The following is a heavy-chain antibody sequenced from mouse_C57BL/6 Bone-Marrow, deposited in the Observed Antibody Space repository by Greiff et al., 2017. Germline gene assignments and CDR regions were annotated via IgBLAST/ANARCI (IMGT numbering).Heavy chain of an antibody. J-gene: IGHJ2*01. CDR2: IYPRSGNT. V-gene: IGHV1-81*01. CDR3: ASPYCFDY. CDR1: GYTFTSYG. Sequence: VKLMESGAELARPGASVKLSCKASGYTFTSYGISWVKQRTGQGLEWIGEIYPRSGNTYYNEKFKGKATLTADKSSSTAYMELRSLTSEDSAVYFCASPYCFDYWGQGTTLTVSS.